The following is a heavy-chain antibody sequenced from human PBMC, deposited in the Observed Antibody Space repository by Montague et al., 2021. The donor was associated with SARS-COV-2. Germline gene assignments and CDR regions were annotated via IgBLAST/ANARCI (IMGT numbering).Heavy chain of an antibody. V-gene: IGHV3-11*01. D-gene: IGHD1-1*01. J-gene: IGHJ4*02. CDR2: ISSSGTFI. CDR1: GLIFSDYY. Sequence: SLRLSCAASGLIFSDYYMTWVRQAPGKGLEWVSYISSSGTFIYYADSLKGRFTISRDNAKNSLYLQMNSLTAEDTAVYYCGRDAKATVYWGQGTLVTVSS. CDR3: GRDAKATVY.